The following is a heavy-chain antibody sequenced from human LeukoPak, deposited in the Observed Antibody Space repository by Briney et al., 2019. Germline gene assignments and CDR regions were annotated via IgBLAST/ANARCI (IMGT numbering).Heavy chain of an antibody. J-gene: IGHJ6*02. CDR2: INWNGGST. V-gene: IGHV3-20*01. D-gene: IGHD1-14*01. CDR1: GFTFDDYG. Sequence: PGGSLRLSCAASGFTFDDYGMSWVRPAPGKGLEWVSGINWNGGSTGYADSVKGRFTISRDNAKNSLYLQMNSLRAEDTALYHCARGGGRNYYYGMDVWGQGTTVTVSS. CDR3: ARGGGRNYYYGMDV.